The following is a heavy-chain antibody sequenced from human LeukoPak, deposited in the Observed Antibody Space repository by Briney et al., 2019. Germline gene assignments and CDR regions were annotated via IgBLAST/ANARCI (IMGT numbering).Heavy chain of an antibody. Sequence: SVKVSCKASGGTFSSYAISWVRQAPGQGLEWVGRIIPILGIANYAQKFQGRVTITADKSTSTAYMELSSLRSEDTAVYYCASPRALYCSSTSCQTANGAFDIWGQGTMVTVSS. V-gene: IGHV1-69*04. D-gene: IGHD2-2*01. CDR1: GGTFSSYA. CDR3: ASPRALYCSSTSCQTANGAFDI. CDR2: IIPILGIA. J-gene: IGHJ3*02.